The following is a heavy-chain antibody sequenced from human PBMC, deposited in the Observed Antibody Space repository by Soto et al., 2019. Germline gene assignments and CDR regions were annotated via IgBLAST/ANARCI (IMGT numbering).Heavy chain of an antibody. CDR1: GFTFSSYW. Sequence: EVQLVESGGGLVQPGGSLRLSCAASGFTFSSYWMNWVRQAPGEGLEWVANIKQDGTEKYYVDSVKDRFTISRDNAKSSLHLQLNSLRADDTAVYYCAGGTGWFIVDWGQGTLVTVSS. CDR2: IKQDGTEK. V-gene: IGHV3-7*02. D-gene: IGHD6-19*01. CDR3: AGGTGWFIVD. J-gene: IGHJ4*02.